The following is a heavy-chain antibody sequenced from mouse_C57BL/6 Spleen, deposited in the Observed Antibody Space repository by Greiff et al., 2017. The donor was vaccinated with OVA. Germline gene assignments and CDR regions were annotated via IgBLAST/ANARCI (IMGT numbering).Heavy chain of an antibody. V-gene: IGHV1-53*01. CDR3: ARGVYDGFYLYYFDY. J-gene: IGHJ2*01. Sequence: QVQLQQPGTELVKPGASVKLSCKASGYTFTSYWMHWVKQRPGQGLEWIGNINPSNGGTNYNEKFKSKATLTVDKSSSTAYMQLSSLTSEDSAVYYCARGVYDGFYLYYFDYWGQGTTLTVSS. D-gene: IGHD2-3*01. CDR1: GYTFTSYW. CDR2: INPSNGGT.